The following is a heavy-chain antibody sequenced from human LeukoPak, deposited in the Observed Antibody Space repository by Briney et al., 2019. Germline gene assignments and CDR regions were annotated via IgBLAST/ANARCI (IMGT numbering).Heavy chain of an antibody. J-gene: IGHJ4*02. CDR2: IRYDGSNK. CDR1: GFTFSSYG. Sequence: GGSLRLSCAASGFTFSSYGMHWVRQAPGKGLEWVAFIRYDGSNKYYADSVKGRFTISRDNSKNTLYLQMNSLRAEDTAVYYCARVLTDRIQLWYLDYWGQGTLVTVSS. D-gene: IGHD5-18*01. V-gene: IGHV3-30*02. CDR3: ARVLTDRIQLWYLDY.